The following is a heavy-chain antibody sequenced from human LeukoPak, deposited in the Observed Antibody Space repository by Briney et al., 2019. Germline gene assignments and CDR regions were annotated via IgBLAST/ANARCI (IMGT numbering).Heavy chain of an antibody. V-gene: IGHV3-30-3*01. J-gene: IGHJ4*02. D-gene: IGHD6-13*01. Sequence: PGRSLRLSCAASGFTFSSYAMHWVRQAPGKGLEWVAVISYDGSNKYYADSVKGRFTISRDNSKNTLYLQMNSLRAEDTAVYYCARGIAAAGTVTDHGYYFDYWGQGTLVTVSS. CDR1: GFTFSSYA. CDR2: ISYDGSNK. CDR3: ARGIAAAGTVTDHGYYFDY.